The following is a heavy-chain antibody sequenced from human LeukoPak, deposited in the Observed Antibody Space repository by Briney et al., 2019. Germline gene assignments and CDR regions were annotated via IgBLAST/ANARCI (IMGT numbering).Heavy chain of an antibody. J-gene: IGHJ6*01. V-gene: IGHV4-61*01. CDR2: IYCSSTT. Sequence: SETLSLTCTVSGDSITSGWYYWSWIGQPPGKGLVWRGYIYCSSTTYYNSSLKSLVTRSVDTTKTQYSLKLSSVTTADTAVYYCARDGGYSSTWPYYYYGIYVWGEGPTVTVSS. CDR1: GDSITSGWYY. CDR3: ARDGGYSSTWPYYYYGIYV. D-gene: IGHD6-13*01.